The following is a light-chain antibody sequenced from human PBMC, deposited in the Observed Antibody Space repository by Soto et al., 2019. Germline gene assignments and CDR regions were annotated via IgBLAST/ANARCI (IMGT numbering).Light chain of an antibody. Sequence: DTVLTQSPGTLSLSPGERAALSCRASQSVSSSYLAWYQQKPGQAPRLLIYGASNRATGIPDRFSGSGSGTDFTLTISRLGPEDFAVYYCQQYDNSPLTFGGGTKVDI. V-gene: IGKV3-20*01. J-gene: IGKJ4*01. CDR2: GAS. CDR3: QQYDNSPLT. CDR1: QSVSSSY.